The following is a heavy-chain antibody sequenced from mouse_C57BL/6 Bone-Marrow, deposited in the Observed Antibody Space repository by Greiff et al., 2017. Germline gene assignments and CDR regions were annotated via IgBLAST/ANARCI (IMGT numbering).Heavy chain of an antibody. CDR3: ARHERYYDYEGYFDY. CDR1: GYIFTEYT. Sequence: QVQLQQSGAELVKPGASVKLSCKASGYIFTEYTIHWVKQRSGQGLEWIGWFYPGSGSIKYNERFKDKATLTADKSSNTVYMELSILTSDDSAVYFCARHERYYDYEGYFDYWGQGTTLTVSS. V-gene: IGHV1-62-2*01. D-gene: IGHD2-4*01. CDR2: FYPGSGSI. J-gene: IGHJ2*01.